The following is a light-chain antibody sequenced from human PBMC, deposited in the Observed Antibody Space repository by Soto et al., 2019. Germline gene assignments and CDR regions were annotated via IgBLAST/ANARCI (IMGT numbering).Light chain of an antibody. CDR2: GAS. CDR1: QNVRKN. J-gene: IGKJ5*01. V-gene: IGKV3-15*01. Sequence: ETLMAQSPVALSVSPGERATLSCRARQNVRKNLAWYQQKTGQAPRLLIYGASTRDTGIPARFSGDGSWTEFTLTIDSLQSEDFLVDYCLQYDGWPLTFGQGTRLEIK. CDR3: LQYDGWPLT.